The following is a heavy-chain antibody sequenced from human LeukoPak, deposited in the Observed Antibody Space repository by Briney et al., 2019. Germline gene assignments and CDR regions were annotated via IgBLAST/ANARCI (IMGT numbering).Heavy chain of an antibody. J-gene: IGHJ5*02. V-gene: IGHV3-11*01. CDR2: ISSSSAI. D-gene: IGHD2-15*01. Sequence: GGSLRLSCAASGFTFSDYYMSWIRQAPGKGLEWVLYISSSSAIYYADSVKGRFTISRDNAKNSLYLQMNSLRAEDTAVYYCARDLLHFASYFDPWGQGTLVTVSS. CDR1: GFTFSDYY. CDR3: ARDLLHFASYFDP.